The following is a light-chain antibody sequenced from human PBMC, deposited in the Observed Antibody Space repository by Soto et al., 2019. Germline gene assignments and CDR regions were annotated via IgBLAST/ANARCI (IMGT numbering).Light chain of an antibody. Sequence: DAVLTQSPLSLPVTLGQPASLSCRSSQRLAHTNGNTYLSWFHPRPGQSPWRLIYRVSNRDSGGPDRFSGSGSGTDFTLKISRVEPEDVGVYFCMQGTYWPYTFGQGTKLEI. CDR1: QRLAHTNGNTY. J-gene: IGKJ2*01. CDR3: MQGTYWPYT. V-gene: IGKV2-30*02. CDR2: RVS.